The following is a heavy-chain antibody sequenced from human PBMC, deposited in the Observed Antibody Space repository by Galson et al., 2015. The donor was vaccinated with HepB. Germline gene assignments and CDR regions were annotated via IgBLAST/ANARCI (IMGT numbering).Heavy chain of an antibody. CDR2: INPDGSEK. CDR1: EFTFSNYW. V-gene: IGHV3-7*03. CDR3: ARRISLVRGIITRPDYYYGMDV. J-gene: IGHJ6*02. D-gene: IGHD3-10*01. Sequence: SLRLSCAASEFTFSNYWMNWVRQAPGEGLEWVANINPDGSEKSYVASLKGRFTISRDNSKNSVYLQMDSLRAEDTAIYYCARRISLVRGIITRPDYYYGMDVWGQGTTVTVAS.